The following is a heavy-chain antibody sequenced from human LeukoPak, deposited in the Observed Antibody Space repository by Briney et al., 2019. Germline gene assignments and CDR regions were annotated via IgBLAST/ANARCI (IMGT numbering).Heavy chain of an antibody. CDR2: ISHSGST. CDR3: ARGPDGYNSQY. CDR1: GYSISSGYD. D-gene: IGHD5-24*01. Sequence: PSETLSLTCAVSGYSISSGYDWGWIRQPPGKGLEWIGSISHSGSTHYNPSLESRVTISVDTSKNQFSLKLNSVTAADTAVYYCARGPDGYNSQYWGQGTLVTVSP. V-gene: IGHV4-38-2*01. J-gene: IGHJ4*02.